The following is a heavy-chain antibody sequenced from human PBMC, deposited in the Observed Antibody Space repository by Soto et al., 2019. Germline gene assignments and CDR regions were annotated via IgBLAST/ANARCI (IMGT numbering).Heavy chain of an antibody. Sequence: SETLSLTCAVSGDSGIRNWYWGWVRQSPGKGLEWIADMFHSGSTNYSPSLESRVTLSVDKSKNQFSLKMNSVTAADTAVYFCVMSPGWYKIDSWGQGILVTVSS. CDR2: MFHSGST. J-gene: IGHJ4*02. D-gene: IGHD6-19*01. CDR1: GDSGIRNWY. CDR3: VMSPGWYKIDS. V-gene: IGHV4-4*02.